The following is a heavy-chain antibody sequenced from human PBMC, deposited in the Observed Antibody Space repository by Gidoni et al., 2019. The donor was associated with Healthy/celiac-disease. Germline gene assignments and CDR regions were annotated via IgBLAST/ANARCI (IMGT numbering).Heavy chain of an antibody. Sequence: QVQLQQWGAGLFKPSETLSLTCAVYGGSFSGYYWSWIRQPPGKGLEWIGEINHSGSTNYNPSLKSRVTISVDTSKNQFSLKLSSVTAADTAVYYCARGIVVVVAASNYYYYMDVWGKGTTVTVSS. CDR3: ARGIVVVVAASNYYYYMDV. CDR2: INHSGST. V-gene: IGHV4-34*01. D-gene: IGHD2-15*01. J-gene: IGHJ6*03. CDR1: GGSFSGYY.